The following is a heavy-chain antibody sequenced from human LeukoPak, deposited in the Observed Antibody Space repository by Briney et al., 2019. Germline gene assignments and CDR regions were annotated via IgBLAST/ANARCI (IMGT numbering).Heavy chain of an antibody. Sequence: PGGSLRLSCAASGFTFSSYEMNWVRQAPGKGLEWVSSISSSSSYIYYADSVKGRFTISRDNAKNSLYLQMNSLRAEDTAVYYCAREAQYCSGGSCYSGAFDIWGQGTMVTVS. D-gene: IGHD2-15*01. J-gene: IGHJ3*02. CDR1: GFTFSSYE. CDR2: ISSSSSYI. CDR3: AREAQYCSGGSCYSGAFDI. V-gene: IGHV3-21*01.